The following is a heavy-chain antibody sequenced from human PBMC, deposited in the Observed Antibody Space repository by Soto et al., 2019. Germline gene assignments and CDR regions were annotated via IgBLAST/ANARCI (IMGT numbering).Heavy chain of an antibody. D-gene: IGHD3-10*01. CDR2: MNPKSGNT. CDR3: ANRKDRGVSRDSYYCYGIDV. CDR1: GYTFTSYD. V-gene: IGHV1-8*01. Sequence: QVQLVQSGAEVKKPGASVKVSCKASGYTFTSYDINWVRPATGQRLEWMGWMNPKSGNTGYAQKFQGRVTMTRNNSISTAYMELSSLRAEDTAVYYCANRKDRGVSRDSYYCYGIDVWGQGTTVTVSS. J-gene: IGHJ6*02.